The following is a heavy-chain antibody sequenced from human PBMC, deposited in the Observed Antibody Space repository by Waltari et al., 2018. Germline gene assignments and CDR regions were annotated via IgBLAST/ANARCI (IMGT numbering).Heavy chain of an antibody. D-gene: IGHD6-19*01. CDR1: GGSISSGSYY. V-gene: IGHV4-61*02. Sequence: QVQLQESGQGLVKPSQTLSLTCTVSGGSISSGSYYWSWIRQPAGKGLEWIGRIYTSGSTNYNPSLKSRVTISVDTSKNQFSLKLSSVTAADTAVYYCARDRYSSGWYRNWFDPWGQGTLVTVSS. CDR2: IYTSGST. CDR3: ARDRYSSGWYRNWFDP. J-gene: IGHJ5*02.